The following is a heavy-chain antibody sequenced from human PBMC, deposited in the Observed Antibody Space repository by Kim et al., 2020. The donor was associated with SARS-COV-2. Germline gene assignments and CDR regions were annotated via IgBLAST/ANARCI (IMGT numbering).Heavy chain of an antibody. D-gene: IGHD2-8*01. V-gene: IGHV3-53*04. CDR1: GFTVSSNY. Sequence: GGSLRLSCAASGFTVSSNYMSWVRQAPGKGLEWVSVIYSGGSTYYADYVKGRFTISRHNSKSTLKLQRNSLRDEDTAVYYCAREGTSPEFDYWGQGTLVTVSS. CDR3: AREGTSPEFDY. CDR2: IYSGGST. J-gene: IGHJ4*02.